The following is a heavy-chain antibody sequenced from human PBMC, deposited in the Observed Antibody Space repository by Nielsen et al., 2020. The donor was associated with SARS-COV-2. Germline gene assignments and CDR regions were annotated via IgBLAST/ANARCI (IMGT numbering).Heavy chain of an antibody. D-gene: IGHD6-13*01. V-gene: IGHV3-21*04. Sequence: GGSLRLSCAASGFTFSSYAMHWVRQAPGKGLEWVSSISSSSSYIYYADSVKGRFTISRDNAKNSLYLQMNSLRAEDTAVYYCAGGGLHSSSWYLYYYYYGMDVWGQGTTVTVSS. CDR3: AGGGLHSSSWYLYYYYYGMDV. CDR2: ISSSSSYI. CDR1: GFTFSSYA. J-gene: IGHJ6*02.